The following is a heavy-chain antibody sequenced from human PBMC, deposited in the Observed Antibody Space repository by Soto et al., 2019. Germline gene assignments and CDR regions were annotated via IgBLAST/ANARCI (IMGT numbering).Heavy chain of an antibody. CDR2: ISSSSSYI. V-gene: IGHV3-21*01. CDR3: ARDRPGPRAPSTRTEPPIYYYYGMDV. CDR1: GFTFSSYS. J-gene: IGHJ6*02. Sequence: GGSLRLSCAASGFTFSSYSMNWVRQAPGKGLEWVSSISSSSSYIYYADSVKGRFTISRDNAKNSLYLQMNSLRAEDTAVYYCARDRPGPRAPSTRTEPPIYYYYGMDVWGQGTTVTVSS.